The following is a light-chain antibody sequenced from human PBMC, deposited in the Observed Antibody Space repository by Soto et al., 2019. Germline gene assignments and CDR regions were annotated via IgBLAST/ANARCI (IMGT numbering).Light chain of an antibody. Sequence: EIVMTQSPATLSVSPGEGATLSCRASQSISSNLAWYQQKPGQAPRLLITGASTRATGIAARISGSGSGTEFTLTISSLQSEDFAVYYCQQYNNWPWKFGQGTKVEIK. CDR1: QSISSN. V-gene: IGKV3-15*01. CDR3: QQYNNWPWK. J-gene: IGKJ1*01. CDR2: GAS.